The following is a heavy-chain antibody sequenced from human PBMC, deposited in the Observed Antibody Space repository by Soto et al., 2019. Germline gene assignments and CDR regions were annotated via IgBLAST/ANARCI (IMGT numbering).Heavy chain of an antibody. CDR3: ATLGDGMDV. Sequence: GESLKISCKGSGYSFTSYWIGWVRQAPGKGLEWMGGFDPEDGETIYAQKFQGRVTMTEDTSTDTAYMELSSLRSEETAVYYCATLGDGMDVWGQGTMVTVSS. J-gene: IGHJ6*02. CDR2: FDPEDGET. V-gene: IGHV1-24*01. D-gene: IGHD3-16*01. CDR1: GYSFTSYW.